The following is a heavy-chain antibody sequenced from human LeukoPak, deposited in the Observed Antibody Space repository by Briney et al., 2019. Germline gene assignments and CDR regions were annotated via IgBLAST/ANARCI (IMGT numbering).Heavy chain of an antibody. D-gene: IGHD6-6*01. CDR1: GYIFTNSW. J-gene: IGHJ4*02. CDR3: ARTHSSSSGVDY. Sequence: GESLKISCKGSGYIFTNSWIGWVRQMPGKGLEWMGIIYPGDSDTRYSPSFQGQATISADKSISTAYLQWSSLKASDTAMYYCARTHSSSSGVDYWGQGTLVTVSS. V-gene: IGHV5-51*01. CDR2: IYPGDSDT.